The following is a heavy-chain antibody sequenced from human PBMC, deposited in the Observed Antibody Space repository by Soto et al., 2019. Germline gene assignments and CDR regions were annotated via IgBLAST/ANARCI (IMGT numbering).Heavy chain of an antibody. D-gene: IGHD4-4*01. CDR1: GYTFTSYA. J-gene: IGHJ6*02. CDR3: ASSYSNYALIDYYYYGMDV. Sequence: QVQLVQSGAEVKKPGASVKVSCKASGYTFTSYAMHWVRQAPGQRLEWMGWINAGNGNTKYSQKFQGRVTITRDTSASTDYMEMSSLRHEDTAVYYCASSYSNYALIDYYYYGMDVWGQGTTVTVSS. CDR2: INAGNGNT. V-gene: IGHV1-3*01.